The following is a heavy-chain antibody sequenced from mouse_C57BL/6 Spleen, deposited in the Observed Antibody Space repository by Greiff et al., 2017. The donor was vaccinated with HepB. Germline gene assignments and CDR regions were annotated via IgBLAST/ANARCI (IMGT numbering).Heavy chain of an antibody. CDR3: TSNYPYYFDY. Sequence: EVKLLESGGGLVQPGGSMKLSCVASGFTFSNYWMNWVRQSPEKGLEWVAQIRLKSDNYATHYAESVKGRFTISSDDSKSSVYLQMNNLRAEDTGIYYCTSNYPYYFDYWGQGTTLTVSS. J-gene: IGHJ2*01. D-gene: IGHD2-5*01. CDR2: IRLKSDNYAT. CDR1: GFTFSNYW. V-gene: IGHV6-3*01.